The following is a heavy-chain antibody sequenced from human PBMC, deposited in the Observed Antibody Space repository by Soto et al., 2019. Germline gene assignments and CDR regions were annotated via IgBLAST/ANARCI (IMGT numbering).Heavy chain of an antibody. V-gene: IGHV4-59*01. CDR3: ARLRDYDAFDI. J-gene: IGHJ3*02. CDR2: TYYSGST. CDR1: GGSISSYY. Sequence: SSETLSLTCTVSGGSISSYYWIWIRQPPGKGLEWIGYTYYSGSTNYNPSLKSRVTISLDTSKNKFSLKLSSVTAADTAVYYCARLRDYDAFDIWGQGTMVTVSS. D-gene: IGHD4-17*01.